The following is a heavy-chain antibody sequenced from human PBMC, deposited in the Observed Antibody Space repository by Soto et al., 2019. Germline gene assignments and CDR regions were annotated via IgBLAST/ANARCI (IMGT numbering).Heavy chain of an antibody. V-gene: IGHV3-23*01. D-gene: IGHD2-21*01. CDR1: GITFGSRA. J-gene: IGHJ4*02. CDR3: ARGNSPVNIY. CDR2: ITDSGGDA. Sequence: GGSLSLSWVSSGITFGSRAMSWVRQAPGEGLEWVSTITDSGGDAKYADSVKGRFTISRDNAKNSLYLQMNSLRAEDTAIYYCARGNSPVNIYWGQGTLVTVSS.